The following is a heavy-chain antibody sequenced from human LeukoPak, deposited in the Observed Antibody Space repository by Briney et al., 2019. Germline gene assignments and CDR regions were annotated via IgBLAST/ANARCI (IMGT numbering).Heavy chain of an antibody. Sequence: SQTLSLTCAVSGGSISSGGYSWSWIRQPPGKGLEWIGYIYHSGSTYYNPSLKSRVTISVDRSKNQFSLKLSSVTAADTAVYYCACSMVRGVDRFDYWGQGNLVTVSS. CDR3: ACSMVRGVDRFDY. V-gene: IGHV4-30-2*01. CDR2: IYHSGST. D-gene: IGHD3-10*01. J-gene: IGHJ4*02. CDR1: GGSISSGGYS.